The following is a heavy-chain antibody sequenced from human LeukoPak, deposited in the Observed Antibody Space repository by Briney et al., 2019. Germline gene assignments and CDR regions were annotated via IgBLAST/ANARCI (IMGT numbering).Heavy chain of an antibody. D-gene: IGHD5-12*01. V-gene: IGHV1-8*03. Sequence: ATVKVSCKASGYTFTSYDINWVRQATGQGLEWMGWMNTNSGSTGYAQKFQGRVTITRNTSISTAYMELSGLRSEDTAVYYCARGRSTGYPYYFEYWGQGTLVTVSS. CDR2: MNTNSGST. CDR3: ARGRSTGYPYYFEY. J-gene: IGHJ4*02. CDR1: GYTFTSYD.